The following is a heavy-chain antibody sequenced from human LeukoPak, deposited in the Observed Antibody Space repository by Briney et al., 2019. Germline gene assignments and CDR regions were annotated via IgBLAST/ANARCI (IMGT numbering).Heavy chain of an antibody. Sequence: KPSETLSLTCTVSGGSISSGGYFWSWIRQHPGKGLEWIGHIYYSGSTYHNPSLKSRVTISVDTSKNQFSLKLSFVTAADTAVYYCAGDRDHYYFDCWGQGTLVTVSS. V-gene: IGHV4-31*03. CDR2: IYYSGST. J-gene: IGHJ4*02. CDR3: AGDRDHYYFDC. CDR1: GGSISSGGYF.